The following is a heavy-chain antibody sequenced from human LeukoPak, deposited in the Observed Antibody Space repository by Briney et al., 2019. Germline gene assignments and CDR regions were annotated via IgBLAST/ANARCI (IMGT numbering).Heavy chain of an antibody. CDR1: GGSIRSYY. CDR2: IYYSGST. V-gene: IGHV4-59*08. CDR3: ARNPLLGELSSELDY. Sequence: SETLSLTCTVSGGSIRSYYWGWIRQPPGKGLEWIGYIYYSGSTNYNPSLKSRVTISVDTSKNQFSLKLSSLTAADTAVYYCARNPLLGELSSELDYWGQGTLVTVSS. D-gene: IGHD3-16*02. J-gene: IGHJ4*02.